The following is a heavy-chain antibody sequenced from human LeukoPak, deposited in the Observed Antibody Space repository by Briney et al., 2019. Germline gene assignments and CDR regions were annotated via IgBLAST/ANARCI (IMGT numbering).Heavy chain of an antibody. J-gene: IGHJ4*02. V-gene: IGHV4-61*02. D-gene: IGHD3-10*01. CDR1: GYSMGSGYY. CDR3: AREPAYGSGNHYRTFDY. Sequence: SETLSLTCTVWGYSMGSGYYWNWIRQRAGKGLEWIQCIYSSGRTKYNPSHKSRVSISIDTSKNQFSLKLSSVTAADTAVYYCAREPAYGSGNHYRTFDYWGQGTLVTVSP. CDR2: IYSSGRT.